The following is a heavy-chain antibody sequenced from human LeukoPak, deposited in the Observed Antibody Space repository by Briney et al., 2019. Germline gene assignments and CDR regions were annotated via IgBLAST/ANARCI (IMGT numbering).Heavy chain of an antibody. CDR2: IYHSGST. Sequence: SETLSLTCAVSGGSISSGGYSWSWIRQPPGKGLEWIEHIYHSGSTYYNPSLKSRVTISVDRSKNQFSLKLSSVTAADTAVYYCARVVPAASEWFDPWGQGTLVTVSS. J-gene: IGHJ5*02. CDR3: ARVVPAASEWFDP. D-gene: IGHD2-2*01. V-gene: IGHV4-30-2*01. CDR1: GGSISSGGYS.